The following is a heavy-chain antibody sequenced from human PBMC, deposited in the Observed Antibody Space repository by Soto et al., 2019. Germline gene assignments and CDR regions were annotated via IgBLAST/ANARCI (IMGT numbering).Heavy chain of an antibody. CDR3: SIWWLFRGDALAI. CDR1: GYTLAELS. V-gene: IGHV1-24*01. Sequence: GASVKVSCKVSGYTLAELSMHWVRQAPGKGLEWMGGFDPEDGETIYAQKFQGRVTMTEDTSTDTAYMELSSLRSEDTAVYYCSIWWLFRGDALAIRGQGTMVTVSS. D-gene: IGHD3-22*01. CDR2: FDPEDGET. J-gene: IGHJ3*02.